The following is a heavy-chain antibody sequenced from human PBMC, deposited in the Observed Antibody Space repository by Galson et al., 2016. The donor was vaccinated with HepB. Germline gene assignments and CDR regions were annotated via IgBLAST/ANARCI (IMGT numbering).Heavy chain of an antibody. CDR3: ARDGCAGDCPQCFDP. Sequence: SVKVSCKASGGTFSTDGLSWVRQAPGQGLEWMGGIVPMFGATNYAQKFQDRVTITEDESTNTAYMELSGLGPEDTAIYNCARDGCAGDCPQCFDPWGQGTLVAVSS. CDR2: IVPMFGAT. J-gene: IGHJ5*01. D-gene: IGHD2-21*02. CDR1: GGTFSTDG. V-gene: IGHV1-69*13.